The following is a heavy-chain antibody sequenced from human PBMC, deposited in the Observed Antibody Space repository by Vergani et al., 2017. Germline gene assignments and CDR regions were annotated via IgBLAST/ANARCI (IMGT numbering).Heavy chain of an antibody. Sequence: VQLVESGGGVVQPGRSLRLSCAASGFTFSTYAMTWVRQAQGKGLEWVSTISSDGGSTYYADSVKGRLTISRDNSKNTLSLQMNSLTAEDTAIYYCAGPQGTSAYYYGGFDYWGQGILVTVSS. V-gene: IGHV3-23*04. CDR2: ISSDGGST. D-gene: IGHD3-22*01. CDR3: AGPQGTSAYYYGGFDY. CDR1: GFTFSTYA. J-gene: IGHJ4*02.